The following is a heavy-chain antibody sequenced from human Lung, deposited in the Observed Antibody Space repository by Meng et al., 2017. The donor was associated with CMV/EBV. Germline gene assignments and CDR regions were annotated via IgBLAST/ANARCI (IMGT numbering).Heavy chain of an antibody. CDR1: FKQKTAYD. CDR3: ARTLAGPFDS. D-gene: IGHD2/OR15-2a*01. Sequence: QVHLVHFRTKLTNLCASVEVFFVFFFKQKTAYDIHWVRQAPGQGLEWMGSVSPKTGDTNFAQKFHGRVTLTRDTSINTAYLGLNRLTSDDTAVYYCARTLAGPFDSWGQGTLVTVSS. V-gene: IGHV1-2*02. J-gene: IGHJ4*02. CDR2: VSPKTGDT.